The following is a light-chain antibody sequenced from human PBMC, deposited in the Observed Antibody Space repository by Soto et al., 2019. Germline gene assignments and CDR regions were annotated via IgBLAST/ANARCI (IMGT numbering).Light chain of an antibody. V-gene: IGLV4-69*01. CDR2: LNSDGSH. J-gene: IGLJ2*01. CDR3: QTWGTGIRVV. Sequence: QLVLTQSPSASASLGASVKLTCTLSXGHXSYAIAWHQQQPEKGPRYLMKLNSDGSHSKGDGIPDRFSGSSSGAERYLTISSLQSEDEADYYCQTWGTGIRVVFGGGTKLTVL. CDR1: XGHXSYA.